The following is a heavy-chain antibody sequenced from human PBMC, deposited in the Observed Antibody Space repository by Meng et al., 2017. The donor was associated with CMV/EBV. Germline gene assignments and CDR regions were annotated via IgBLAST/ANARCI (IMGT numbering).Heavy chain of an antibody. V-gene: IGHV4-4*07. CDR2: IYSTGGT. J-gene: IGHJ4*02. CDR1: GGFFSGFF. Sequence: VPLQSSGPGLVKPSETLALPCSVSGGFFSGFFWTWIRQPAGKGLEWIGRIYSTGGTNYNPSFESRVTISLDGSNNQFSLKLNSVTAADTAIYYCARERGDDSGYNFDSWGQGTLVTVSS. D-gene: IGHD3-22*01. CDR3: ARERGDDSGYNFDS.